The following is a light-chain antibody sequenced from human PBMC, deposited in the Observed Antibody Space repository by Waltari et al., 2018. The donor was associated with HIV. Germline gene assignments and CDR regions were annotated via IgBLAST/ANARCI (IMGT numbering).Light chain of an antibody. J-gene: IGLJ3*02. CDR1: RSALTYSNS. Sequence: QSALTQPPSVSGSPGQAISISCTRTRSALTYSNSVSWYQHHPGKAPKVIIYDVSNRPSGVSHRFSGSKSGHTASLTISGLQAEDEADYFCTSYISSSTPVFGGGTKLTVL. V-gene: IGLV2-14*01. CDR3: TSYISSSTPV. CDR2: DVS.